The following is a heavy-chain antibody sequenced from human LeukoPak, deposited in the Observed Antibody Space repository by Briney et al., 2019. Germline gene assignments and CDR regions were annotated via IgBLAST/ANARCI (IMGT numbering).Heavy chain of an antibody. Sequence: ASVKVSCKVSGYTLTELSMHWVRQAPGKGLEWMGGFDPEDGETIYAQKFHGRVTMTEDTSTDTAYMELSSLRSEDTAVYYCATGDGWRVEYFQQWGQGTLVTVSS. J-gene: IGHJ1*01. CDR1: GYTLTELS. D-gene: IGHD5-24*01. CDR3: ATGDGWRVEYFQQ. CDR2: FDPEDGET. V-gene: IGHV1-24*01.